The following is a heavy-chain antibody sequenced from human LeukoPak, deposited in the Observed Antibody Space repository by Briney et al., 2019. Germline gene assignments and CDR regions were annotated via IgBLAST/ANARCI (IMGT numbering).Heavy chain of an antibody. J-gene: IGHJ4*02. CDR3: ARPRGGSVGANYYFDY. D-gene: IGHD1-26*01. V-gene: IGHV5-51*01. CDR1: GYSFTSYW. CDR2: IYPGDSDT. Sequence: PGESLKISCKGSGYSFTSYWIGWVRQMPGKGLEWMGIIYPGDSDTRYSPSFQGQVTISADKSISTAYLQWSSLKASDTAMYYRARPRGGSVGANYYFDYWGQGTLVTVSS.